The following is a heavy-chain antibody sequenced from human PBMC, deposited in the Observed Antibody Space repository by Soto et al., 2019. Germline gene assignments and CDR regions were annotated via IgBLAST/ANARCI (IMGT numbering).Heavy chain of an antibody. D-gene: IGHD3-22*01. CDR2: IYYSGST. V-gene: IGHV4-59*01. Sequence: PSATLSITCTVSGGSISSYYWNWIRQPPGKGLEWIGYIYYSGSTNFNPSLKSRASISIDTSKNQFSLNLSSVTAADTAVYYCARIGYKYESRGYYETGFDYWGQGSLVTVSS. CDR3: ARIGYKYESRGYYETGFDY. CDR1: GGSISSYY. J-gene: IGHJ4*02.